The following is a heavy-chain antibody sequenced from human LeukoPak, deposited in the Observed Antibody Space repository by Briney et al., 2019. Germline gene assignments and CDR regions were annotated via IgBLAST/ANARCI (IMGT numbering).Heavy chain of an antibody. CDR1: GGTLSSYA. V-gene: IGHV1-69*13. Sequence: ASVKVSCKASGGTLSSYAISWVRQAPGQGLEWMGGIIPIFGTANYAQKFQGRVTITADESTSTAYMELSSLRSEDTAVYYCARDRITIFGVARYNWFDPWGQGTLVTVSS. D-gene: IGHD3-3*01. CDR3: ARDRITIFGVARYNWFDP. CDR2: IIPIFGTA. J-gene: IGHJ5*02.